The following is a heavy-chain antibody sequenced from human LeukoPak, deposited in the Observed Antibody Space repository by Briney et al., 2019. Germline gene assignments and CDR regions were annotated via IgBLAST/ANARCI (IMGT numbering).Heavy chain of an antibody. CDR1: GFTFSNKW. D-gene: IGHD1-14*01. Sequence: GGSLRLSCVGSGFTFSNKWMTWDRQAPGKGPEWVATIKKDGSQTYYVDSVKGRFTISRDNAQNSLYLQMNGLRVEDTAIYSCARVGWEILNLHFDPWGQGTLVTVSS. J-gene: IGHJ5*02. CDR2: IKKDGSQT. CDR3: ARVGWEILNLHFDP. V-gene: IGHV3-7*03.